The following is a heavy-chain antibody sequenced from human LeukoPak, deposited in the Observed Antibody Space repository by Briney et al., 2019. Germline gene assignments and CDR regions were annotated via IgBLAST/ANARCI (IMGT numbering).Heavy chain of an antibody. Sequence: SETLSLTCTVSGGSISSYYWSWIRQPPGKGLEWIGEINHSGSTNYNPSLKSRVTISVDTSKNQFSLKLSSVTAADTAVYYCARRFSGYSYGRHYYYYYYMDVWGKGTTVTVSS. CDR3: ARRFSGYSYGRHYYYYYYMDV. CDR1: GGSISSYY. CDR2: INHSGST. J-gene: IGHJ6*03. D-gene: IGHD5-18*01. V-gene: IGHV4-34*01.